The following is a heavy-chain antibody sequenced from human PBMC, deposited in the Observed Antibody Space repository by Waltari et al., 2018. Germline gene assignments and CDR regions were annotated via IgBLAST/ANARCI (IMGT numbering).Heavy chain of an antibody. CDR1: GGTFSSYA. CDR3: ARIAAAVRTEGRVVDY. D-gene: IGHD6-13*01. Sequence: QVQLVQSGAEVKKPGSSVKVSCKASGGTFSSYAISWVRQAPGQGLEWMGGIIPIFGTANYAQKFQGRVTITADESTSTAYMELSSLRSEDTAMYYCARIAAAVRTEGRVVDYWGQGTLVTVSS. CDR2: IIPIFGTA. V-gene: IGHV1-69*13. J-gene: IGHJ4*02.